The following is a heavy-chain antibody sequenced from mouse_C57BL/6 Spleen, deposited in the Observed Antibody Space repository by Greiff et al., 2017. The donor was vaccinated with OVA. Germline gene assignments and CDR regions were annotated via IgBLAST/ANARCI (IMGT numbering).Heavy chain of an antibody. V-gene: IGHV2-6*03. J-gene: IGHJ3*01. CDR2: IWSDGST. Sequence: VKLMESGPGLVAPSQSLSITCTVSGFSLTSYGVHWVRQPPGKGLEWLVVIWSDGSTNYNSALKSRLSISKDNSKSQVFVKMNSLQTDDTAMYYCARSVGRGSSGLAYWGQGTLVTVSA. D-gene: IGHD3-2*02. CDR3: ARSVGRGSSGLAY. CDR1: GFSLTSYG.